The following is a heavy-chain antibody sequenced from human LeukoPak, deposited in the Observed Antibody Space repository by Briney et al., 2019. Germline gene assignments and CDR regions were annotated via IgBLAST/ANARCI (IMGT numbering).Heavy chain of an antibody. Sequence: SETLSLTCTVSGGSISSYYWSWIRQPPGKGLEWIGYIYYSGSTNYNPSLKSRVTISVDTSKNQFSLKLSSVTAADTAVYYCARADYDFWSGYYRVLDYWGQGTLVTVSS. CDR2: IYYSGST. CDR1: GGSISSYY. V-gene: IGHV4-59*12. J-gene: IGHJ4*02. D-gene: IGHD3-3*01. CDR3: ARADYDFWSGYYRVLDY.